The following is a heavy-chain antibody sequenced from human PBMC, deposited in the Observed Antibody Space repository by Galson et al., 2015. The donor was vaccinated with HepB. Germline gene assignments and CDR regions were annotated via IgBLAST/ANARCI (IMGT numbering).Heavy chain of an antibody. V-gene: IGHV3-21*01. Sequence: SLRLSCAASGFTFSSYSMNWVRQAPGKGLEWVSSISSSSSYIYYADSVKGRFTISRDNAKNSLYLQMNSLRAEDTAVYYCARGPASYMTTVVTVDAFDIWGQGTMVTVSS. CDR3: ARGPASYMTTVVTVDAFDI. D-gene: IGHD4-23*01. CDR1: GFTFSSYS. CDR2: ISSSSSYI. J-gene: IGHJ3*02.